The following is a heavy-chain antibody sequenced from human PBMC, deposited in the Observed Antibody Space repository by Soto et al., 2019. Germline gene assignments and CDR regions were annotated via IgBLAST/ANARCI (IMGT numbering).Heavy chain of an antibody. CDR1: GGSISSYY. D-gene: IGHD3-3*01. Sequence: XETLSLPCNVSGGSISSYYWNWIRQAPGKGLEWIGNIYYSGSTNYNPSLKSRATISVGTSKKQFSLRLSSVTAADTAVYYCAFFAWSEGYLAFDIWGLGTMVTVSS. J-gene: IGHJ3*02. CDR2: IYYSGST. V-gene: IGHV4-59*01. CDR3: AFFAWSEGYLAFDI.